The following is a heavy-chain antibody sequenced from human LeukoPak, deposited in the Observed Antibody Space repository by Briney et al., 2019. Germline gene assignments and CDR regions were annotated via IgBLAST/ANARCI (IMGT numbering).Heavy chain of an antibody. CDR1: GFTFSSYW. Sequence: GSLRLSCAASGFTFSSYWMHWVRQAPGKGLVWVSRLISNGSSASYADSVKGRFTISRDNTKNILYLQMNSLRAEDTAVYYCVRDSRYCPDVWGQGTTVTVSS. CDR2: LISNGSSA. CDR3: VRDSRYCPDV. J-gene: IGHJ6*02. D-gene: IGHD2-8*02. V-gene: IGHV3-74*01.